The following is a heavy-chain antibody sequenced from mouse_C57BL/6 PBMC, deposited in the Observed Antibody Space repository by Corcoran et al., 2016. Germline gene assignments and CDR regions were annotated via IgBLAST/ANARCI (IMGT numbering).Heavy chain of an antibody. CDR2: IYPRDGST. CDR3: AREVPYYGSNYLYYFDY. D-gene: IGHD1-1*01. J-gene: IGHJ2*01. V-gene: IGHV1-85*01. Sequence: DQMQQSGPELLKPGASVKLCCKASGYTFTSHDINRLKQRRGQGIEWIGWIYPRDGSTKYNEKFKGKATWTVDTSSSTAYMELHSLTSEDSAIYYCAREVPYYGSNYLYYFDYWGQGTTLTVSS. CDR1: GYTFTSHD.